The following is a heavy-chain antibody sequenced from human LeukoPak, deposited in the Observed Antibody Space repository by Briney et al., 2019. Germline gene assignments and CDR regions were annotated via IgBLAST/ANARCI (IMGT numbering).Heavy chain of an antibody. J-gene: IGHJ4*02. CDR2: IYYSGST. CDR1: GGSISSSSYY. V-gene: IGHV4-39*01. D-gene: IGHD3-3*01. Sequence: PSETLSLTCTVSGGSISSSSYYWGWIRQPPGKGLEWIGSIYYSGSTYYNPSLKSRVTISVDTSKNQFSLKLSSVTAADTAVYYCALTLYDFWSGYYSTHFDYWGQGTLVTVSS. CDR3: ALTLYDFWSGYYSTHFDY.